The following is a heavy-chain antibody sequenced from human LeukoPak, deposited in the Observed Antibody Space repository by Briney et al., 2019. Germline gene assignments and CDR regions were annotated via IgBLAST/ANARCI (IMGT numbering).Heavy chain of an antibody. D-gene: IGHD2-2*01. J-gene: IGHJ4*02. Sequence: GASVKVSCKASGYTFTSYDINWVRQATGRGLEWMGWMNPNSGNTGYAQKFQGRVTITRDTSISTAYMELSSLRSEDTAVYYCARGSRYCSSTSCSYYFDYWGQGTLVTVSS. CDR1: GYTFTSYD. CDR3: ARGSRYCSSTSCSYYFDY. CDR2: MNPNSGNT. V-gene: IGHV1-8*03.